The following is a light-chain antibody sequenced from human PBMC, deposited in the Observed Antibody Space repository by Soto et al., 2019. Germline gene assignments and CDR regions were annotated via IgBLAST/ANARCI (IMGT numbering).Light chain of an antibody. V-gene: IGKV1-39*01. Sequence: DIQMTQSPSSLSASVGDRVTITCRAGQSISFHLNWYQQRPGKAPKLRIYAASSLQSGVPSWFSASGPGTDFTLTISSLQPEDFQPYNCQQSYSTRFTFGHGTKVDVK. J-gene: IGKJ3*01. CDR1: QSISFH. CDR2: AAS. CDR3: QQSYSTRFT.